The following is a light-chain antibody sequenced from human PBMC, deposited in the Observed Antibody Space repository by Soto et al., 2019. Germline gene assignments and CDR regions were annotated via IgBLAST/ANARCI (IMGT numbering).Light chain of an antibody. J-gene: IGKJ5*01. CDR1: QSVFYSSNNKNY. Sequence: IVMIQSPDSLTVSLGARATIDCKSSQSVFYSSNNKNYLAWYQQKPGQSPKLLIYWASTRESGVPDRFSGSGSGTDFTLTISSLQAGDVAVYYCQQYYSIPRTFGQGTRLEIK. CDR2: WAS. CDR3: QQYYSIPRT. V-gene: IGKV4-1*01.